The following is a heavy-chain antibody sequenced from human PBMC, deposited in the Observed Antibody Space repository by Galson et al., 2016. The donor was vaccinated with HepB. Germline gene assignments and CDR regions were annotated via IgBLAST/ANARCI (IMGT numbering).Heavy chain of an antibody. J-gene: IGHJ4*02. D-gene: IGHD3-22*01. CDR2: IDWDDGE. CDR3: ARTWTRRSGYSFDY. Sequence: PALVKPTQTLTLTCTFSGFSLSTSGMCVSWIRQPPGKALEWLALIDWDDGEYHSTSLRTRLTISKDTSKNQVVLIMTNMDPVDTGTYYCARTWTRRSGYSFDYWGQGTLVTVSS. V-gene: IGHV2-70*01. CDR1: GFSLSTSGMC.